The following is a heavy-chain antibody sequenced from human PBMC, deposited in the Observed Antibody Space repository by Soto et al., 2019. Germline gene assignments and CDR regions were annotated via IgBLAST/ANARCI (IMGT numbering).Heavy chain of an antibody. J-gene: IGHJ4*02. D-gene: IGHD1-26*01. CDR3: ARAGGSGSYYESFDY. CDR2: IFSNDEK. CDR1: GFSLSNARMG. Sequence: SGPTLVNPTETLTLTFTVSGFSLSNARMGVSWIRPPPGKALEWLAHIFSNDEKSYSKSLKSRLTISKDTSKSQVVLTRTNMAPVDTATYYCARAGGSGSYYESFDYWGQGTLVTV. V-gene: IGHV2-26*01.